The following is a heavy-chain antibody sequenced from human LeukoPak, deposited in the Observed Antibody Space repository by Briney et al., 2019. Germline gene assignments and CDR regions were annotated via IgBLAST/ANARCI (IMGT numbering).Heavy chain of an antibody. V-gene: IGHV3-23*01. Sequence: GGSLRLSCAASGFTFSSYGMHWVRQAPGKGLEWVSAISGSGGSTYYADSVKGRFTISRDNSKNTLYLQMNSLRAEDTAVYYCAKDVDAAGFDYWGQGTLVTVSS. CDR2: ISGSGGST. CDR3: AKDVDAAGFDY. J-gene: IGHJ4*02. CDR1: GFTFSSYG. D-gene: IGHD6-13*01.